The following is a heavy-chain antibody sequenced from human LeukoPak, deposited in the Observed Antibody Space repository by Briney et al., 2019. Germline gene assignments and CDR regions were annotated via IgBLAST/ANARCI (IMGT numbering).Heavy chain of an antibody. D-gene: IGHD3-10*01. CDR2: ISYDGSNK. CDR1: GFTFSSYG. V-gene: IGHV3-30*18. Sequence: GRSLRLSCAASGFTFSSYGMHWVRQAPGKGLEWVAVISYDGSNKYYADSVKGRFTISRDNSKNTLYLQMNRLRAEDTAVYYCAKENALLWFGESMGYFDYWGQGTLVTVSS. CDR3: AKENALLWFGESMGYFDY. J-gene: IGHJ4*02.